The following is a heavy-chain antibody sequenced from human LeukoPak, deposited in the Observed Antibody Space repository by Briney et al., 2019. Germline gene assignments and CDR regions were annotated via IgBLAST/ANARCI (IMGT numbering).Heavy chain of an antibody. J-gene: IGHJ4*02. Sequence: SQTLSLTCATSGGNVSTNTAAWIWIRQSPSRGLVWLGRPYYRAKWYTHYAVSVKSLITIHPDTSKNQFSLQLKSVTPEDTAVYFCARDGWPAFDYWGQGTLVTVSS. V-gene: IGHV6-1*01. CDR3: ARDGWPAFDY. CDR2: PYYRAKWYT. CDR1: GGNVSTNTAA. D-gene: IGHD2-15*01.